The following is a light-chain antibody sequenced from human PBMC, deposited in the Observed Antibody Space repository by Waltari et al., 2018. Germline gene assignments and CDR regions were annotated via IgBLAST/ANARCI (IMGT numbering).Light chain of an antibody. CDR1: QSISSW. J-gene: IGKJ2*01. V-gene: IGKV1-5*03. Sequence: DIQMTQSPATLSASVGDRVTISCRASQSISSWLAWYQQKPGKAPKILIFKASFLESGVPSRFSGSGSGTEFSLTISSLQPEDFETYYCQQYDDFPFTFGQGTKVEVK. CDR3: QQYDDFPFT. CDR2: KAS.